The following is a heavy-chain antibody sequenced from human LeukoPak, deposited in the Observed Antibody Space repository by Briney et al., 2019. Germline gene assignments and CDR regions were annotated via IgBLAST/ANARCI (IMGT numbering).Heavy chain of an antibody. Sequence: SETLSLTCTVSGGSISSYNWTWIRQPAGKGLEWIGRIYTSGITNYNPSLKSRVTMSVDTSKNQFSLKLSSVTAADTAVYYCARDVHYDSCGYYRDYWGQGTLVTVSS. CDR3: ARDVHYDSCGYYRDY. CDR2: IYTSGIT. V-gene: IGHV4-4*07. J-gene: IGHJ4*02. D-gene: IGHD3-22*01. CDR1: GGSISSYN.